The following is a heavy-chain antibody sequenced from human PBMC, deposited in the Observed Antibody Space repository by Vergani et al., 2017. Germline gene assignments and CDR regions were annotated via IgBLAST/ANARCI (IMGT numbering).Heavy chain of an antibody. V-gene: IGHV1-18*01. D-gene: IGHD2-2*01. J-gene: IGHJ4*02. Sequence: QVQLVQSGAEVKKPGASVKVSCKASGYTFTSYGISWVRQAPGQGLEWMGWISAYNGNTNYAQKLQGRVTMTTDTSTSTAYMELRSLRSDDTAVYYCASDRGGYCSSTSCYRFDYWGQGTLVTVSS. CDR3: ASDRGGYCSSTSCYRFDY. CDR1: GYTFTSYG. CDR2: ISAYNGNT.